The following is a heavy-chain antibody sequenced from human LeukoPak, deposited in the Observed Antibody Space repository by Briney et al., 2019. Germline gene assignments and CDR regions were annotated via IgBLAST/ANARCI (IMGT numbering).Heavy chain of an antibody. J-gene: IGHJ3*02. CDR3: ARLRHYYDSSGYALENAFDI. V-gene: IGHV4-4*07. D-gene: IGHD3-22*01. CDR2: IYTSGST. CDR1: GGSISSYH. Sequence: SETLSLTCTVSGGSISSYHWSWIRQPAGKGLEWIGRIYTSGSTNYNPSLKSRVTMSVDTSKNQFSLKLSSVTAADTAVYYCARLRHYYDSSGYALENAFDIWGQGTMVTVSS.